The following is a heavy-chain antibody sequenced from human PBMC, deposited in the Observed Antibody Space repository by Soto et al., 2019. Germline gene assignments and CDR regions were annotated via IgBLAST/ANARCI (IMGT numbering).Heavy chain of an antibody. D-gene: IGHD2-2*02. J-gene: IGHJ5*02. CDR1: GYTFTGYY. CDR2: INPNSGGT. V-gene: IGHV1-2*02. CDR3: ARELYQLLYQNWFDH. Sequence: ASVKVSCKASGYTFTGYYMHWVRQAPGQGLEWMGWINPNSGGTNYAQKFQGRVTMTRDTSISTAYMELSRLRSDDTAVYYCARELYQLLYQNWFDHWGQGTLVTVSS.